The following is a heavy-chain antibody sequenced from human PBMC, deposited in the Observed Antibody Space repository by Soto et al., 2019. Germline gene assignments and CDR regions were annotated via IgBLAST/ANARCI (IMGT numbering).Heavy chain of an antibody. CDR1: GFTFSSYA. V-gene: IGHV3-23*01. Sequence: EVQLLESGGGLVQPGGSLRLSCAASGFTFSSYAMSWVRQAPGKGLEWVSAISGSGGSTYYAGSVKGRFTISRDNSKNTLYLQMNSLSAGDTAVYYCAKDRSRTAVRRGTDYWGQGTLVTVSS. CDR3: AKDRSRTAVRRGTDY. CDR2: ISGSGGST. D-gene: IGHD6-6*01. J-gene: IGHJ4*02.